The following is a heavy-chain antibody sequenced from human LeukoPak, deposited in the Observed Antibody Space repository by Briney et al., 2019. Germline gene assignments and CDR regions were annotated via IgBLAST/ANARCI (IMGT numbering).Heavy chain of an antibody. J-gene: IGHJ4*02. V-gene: IGHV3-30-3*01. D-gene: IGHD5-12*01. Sequence: GGSLRLSCAASGFTFSSYAMHWVRQAPGKGLEWVAVISYDGSNKYYADSVKGRFTISRDNSKNTLYLQMNSLRAEDTAVYYCARDLGSYSGYDWWGASPAGGVDYWGQGTLVTVSS. CDR2: ISYDGSNK. CDR3: ARDLGSYSGYDWWGASPAGGVDY. CDR1: GFTFSSYA.